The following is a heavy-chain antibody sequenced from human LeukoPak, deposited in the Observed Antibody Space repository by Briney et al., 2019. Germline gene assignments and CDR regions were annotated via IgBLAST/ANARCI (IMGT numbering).Heavy chain of an antibody. D-gene: IGHD3-22*01. J-gene: IGHJ4*02. CDR3: VRGYYYDSSVAY. V-gene: IGHV3-21*01. CDR2: ISYSSIYI. Sequence: GGSLRLSCAASGFTFSTFGFNWVRQAPGMGLEWVSSISYSSIYISYADSVKGRFTISRDDARNSVYLQMDGLRVEDTAVYYCVRGYYYDSSVAYWGQGTLVTVSS. CDR1: GFTFSTFG.